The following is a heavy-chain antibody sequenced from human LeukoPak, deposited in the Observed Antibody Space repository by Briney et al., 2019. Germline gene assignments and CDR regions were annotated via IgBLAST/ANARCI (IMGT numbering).Heavy chain of an antibody. CDR2: ISSSSSYI. CDR3: AGPIGSGWPFDY. Sequence: GGSLRLSCAASGFTFSSYSMNWVRQAPGKGLEWVSSISSSSSYIYYADSVKGRFTISRDNAKNSLYLQMNSLRDEDTAVYYCAGPIGSGWPFDYWGQGTLVTVSS. V-gene: IGHV3-21*01. J-gene: IGHJ4*02. CDR1: GFTFSSYS. D-gene: IGHD6-19*01.